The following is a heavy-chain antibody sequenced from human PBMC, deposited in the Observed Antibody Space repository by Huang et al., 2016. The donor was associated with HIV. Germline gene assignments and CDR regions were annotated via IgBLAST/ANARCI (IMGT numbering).Heavy chain of an antibody. J-gene: IGHJ4*02. V-gene: IGHV4-34*01. Sequence: QVQLHQWGAGLLKPSETLSLTCAVYGGSFSGPNWTWIRQTPGKGLEWIGEINHSGRTNYSPSLKNQVSLRLRSVTAADTAVYYCARGRGDARGFLGLDFWGQGTLVTVSS. CDR3: ARGRGDARGFLGLDF. CDR1: GGSFSGPN. D-gene: IGHD3-16*01. CDR2: INHSGRT.